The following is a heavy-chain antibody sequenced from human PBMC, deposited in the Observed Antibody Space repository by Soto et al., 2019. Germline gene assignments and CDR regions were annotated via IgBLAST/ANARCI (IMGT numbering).Heavy chain of an antibody. J-gene: IGHJ4*02. CDR3: AIGTDYYDNSSDY. Sequence: QVQLVQSGAEVKKPGSSVKVSCKASGGTFSSYAISWVRQAPGQGLEWMGGIIPIVGTANYAQKFQGRVTVTADESTSTASMELSSLSSDDPAVDYCAIGTDYYDNSSDYSCQGTLVTVS. CDR1: GGTFSSYA. CDR2: IIPIVGTA. D-gene: IGHD3-22*01. V-gene: IGHV1-69*12.